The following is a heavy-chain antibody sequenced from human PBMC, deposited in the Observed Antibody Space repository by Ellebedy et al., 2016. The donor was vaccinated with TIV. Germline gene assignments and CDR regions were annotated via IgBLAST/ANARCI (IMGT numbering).Heavy chain of an antibody. CDR2: IGSGGGSP. J-gene: IGHJ4*02. CDR3: AREQSPYYEILTGSFDY. Sequence: GESLKISCAVSGFTFSSYAMNWVRQAPGKGLEWVSSIGSGGGSPHYADSVKGRFTISRDNSKSTLYLEMKSLRVEDTAVYYCAREQSPYYEILTGSFDYWGQGALVTVSS. V-gene: IGHV3-23*01. D-gene: IGHD3-9*01. CDR1: GFTFSSYA.